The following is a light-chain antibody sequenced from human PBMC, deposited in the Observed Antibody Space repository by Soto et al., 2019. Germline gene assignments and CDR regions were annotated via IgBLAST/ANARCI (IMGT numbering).Light chain of an antibody. CDR3: SSYTSSSIDDV. Sequence: QSALTQPASVSGSPGQSITISCTGTSSDVGGYNYVSWYQQHPGKAPQLMIYAVSHRPSGVSNRFSGSKSGNTASLTISGLQAEDEADYYCSSYTSSSIDDVFGTGTKVTVL. CDR1: SSDVGGYNY. J-gene: IGLJ1*01. V-gene: IGLV2-14*01. CDR2: AVS.